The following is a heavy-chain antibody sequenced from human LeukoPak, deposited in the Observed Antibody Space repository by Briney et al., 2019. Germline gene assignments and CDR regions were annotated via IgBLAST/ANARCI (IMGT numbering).Heavy chain of an antibody. V-gene: IGHV4-39*01. Sequence: PSETLSLTCGVSGGSMSSSSYYWGWIRQPPGKGLEWIGRTYYSGSTYYNPSLKSRVTISVDSSKNQCSLKLSSVTAADTAVYYCARHGTVTHRFDYWGQGTLVTVSS. J-gene: IGHJ4*02. D-gene: IGHD4-17*01. CDR1: GGSMSSSSYY. CDR3: ARHGTVTHRFDY. CDR2: TYYSGST.